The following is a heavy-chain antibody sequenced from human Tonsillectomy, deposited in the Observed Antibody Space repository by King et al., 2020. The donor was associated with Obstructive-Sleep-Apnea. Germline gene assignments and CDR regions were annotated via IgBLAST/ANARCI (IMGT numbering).Heavy chain of an antibody. D-gene: IGHD5-18*01. J-gene: IGHJ3*02. CDR3: ATGLPGYGYASDI. V-gene: IGHV4-4*02. CDR1: GASISDNNW. Sequence: QLQESGPGLVKPSGTLSLTCAVSGASISDNNWWSWVRQSPGKGLEWIGEIYHSGSTNYNPSLESRVTISVEKSKNELSLNLRSVTAADTAMYYCATGLPGYGYASDIWGQGTMVTVSS. CDR2: IYHSGST.